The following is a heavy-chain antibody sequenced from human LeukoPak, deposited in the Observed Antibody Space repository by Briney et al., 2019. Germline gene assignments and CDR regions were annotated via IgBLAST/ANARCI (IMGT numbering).Heavy chain of an antibody. CDR3: ARVGSYSSNSYRDF. D-gene: IGHD6-13*01. Sequence: GSLRLSCAASGFSVSSNYMSWVRQAPGKGLEWVSVIYSGGSTYYADSVKGRFTISRDNFKNTLYLQMNSLRAEDTAVYYCARVGSYSSNSYRDFWGQGTLVTVSS. V-gene: IGHV3-53*01. CDR2: IYSGGST. J-gene: IGHJ4*02. CDR1: GFSVSSNY.